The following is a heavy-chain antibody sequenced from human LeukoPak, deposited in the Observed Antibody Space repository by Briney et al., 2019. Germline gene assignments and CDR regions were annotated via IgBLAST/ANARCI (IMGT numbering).Heavy chain of an antibody. CDR3: ARSPFYGDYAWFDP. Sequence: GGSLRLSCAGSGFTFSVYGMTWVRQAPGKGLEWVAFIRYDGSNKYYADSVKGRFTISRDNSKNTLYLQMNSLRAEDTAVYYCARSPFYGDYAWFDPWGQGTLVTVSS. V-gene: IGHV3-30*02. CDR2: IRYDGSNK. CDR1: GFTFSVYG. D-gene: IGHD4-17*01. J-gene: IGHJ5*02.